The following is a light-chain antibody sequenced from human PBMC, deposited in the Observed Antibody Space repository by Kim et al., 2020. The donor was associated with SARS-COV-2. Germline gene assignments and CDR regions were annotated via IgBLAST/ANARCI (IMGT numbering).Light chain of an antibody. Sequence: QRVTISCSGSSANIGNDYVSWYQQFPGTAPKLLIYDNNKRPSGIPDRFSGSKSGTSATLGITGLQTGDEADYYCGTWDNSLSAGVFGGGTKVTVL. CDR1: SANIGNDY. CDR2: DNN. CDR3: GTWDNSLSAGV. V-gene: IGLV1-51*01. J-gene: IGLJ3*02.